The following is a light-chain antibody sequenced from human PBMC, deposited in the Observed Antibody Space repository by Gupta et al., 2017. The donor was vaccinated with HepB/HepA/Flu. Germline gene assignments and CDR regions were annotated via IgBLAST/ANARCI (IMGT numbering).Light chain of an antibody. CDR1: KIGSKS. V-gene: IGLV3-21*03. J-gene: IGLJ1*01. CDR3: QVWDSSSDHLYV. Sequence: SYVLTQPPSVSVAPGKTARITCGGNKIGSKSVHWYQQKPGQAPVLVVYDDSDRPSGIPGRFSGSNSGNTATLTISRVEAGDEADYYCQVWDSSSDHLYVFGTGTKVTVL. CDR2: DDS.